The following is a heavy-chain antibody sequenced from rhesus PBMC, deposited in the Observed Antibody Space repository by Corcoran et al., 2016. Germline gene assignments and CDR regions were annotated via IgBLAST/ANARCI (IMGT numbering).Heavy chain of an antibody. CDR1: GGSISDSYY. V-gene: IGHV4S7*01. CDR2: IYGSCGST. CDR3: ARVVGTHFDY. J-gene: IGHJ4*01. Sequence: QVQLQESGPGLVKPSETLSLTCAVSGGSISDSYYWSWIRQPPGKGLEWIGYIYGSCGSTYYNPSLKGRVTISTDTSKNQFSLKLSAVTAADTAVYYWARVVGTHFDYWGQGVLVTVSS. D-gene: IGHD5-24*01.